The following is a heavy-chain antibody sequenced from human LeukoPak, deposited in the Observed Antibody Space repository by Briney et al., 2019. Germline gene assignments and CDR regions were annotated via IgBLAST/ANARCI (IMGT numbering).Heavy chain of an antibody. D-gene: IGHD1-1*01. J-gene: IGHJ4*02. CDR3: TRMTTGHDY. CDR1: GVSFNDYY. CDR2: INHSGYT. Sequence: SETLSLTCAVSGVSFNDYYWSWVRQTPGKGLEWIGEINHSGYTNDSPSLKSRVTLSIDTSRKQFSLNLRSVTVADTGIYYCTRMTTGHDYWGPGTLVTVYS. V-gene: IGHV4-34*01.